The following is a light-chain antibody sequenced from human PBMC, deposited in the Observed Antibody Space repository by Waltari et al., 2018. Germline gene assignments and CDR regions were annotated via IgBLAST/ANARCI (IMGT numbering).Light chain of an antibody. V-gene: IGLV2-14*03. CDR3: SSYTSSSTWV. Sequence: QSALTQPASVSGSPGQSITISCTGTSSDVGGYTYVSWYQQHPGKAPKLMIYDVTTRPSGVSNRFSRSKSVNTASLTISGLQAEDEADYYCSSYTSSSTWVFGGGTKLTVL. J-gene: IGLJ3*02. CDR2: DVT. CDR1: SSDVGGYTY.